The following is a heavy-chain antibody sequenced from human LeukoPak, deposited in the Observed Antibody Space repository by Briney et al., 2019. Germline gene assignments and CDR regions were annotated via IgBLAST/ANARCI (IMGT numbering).Heavy chain of an antibody. D-gene: IGHD6-19*01. Sequence: SQTLSLTCAISGDSVSSNSAAWNWIRQSPSEGLEWLGRTYYRSKWYNDYAVSVKSRITINPDTSKNQFSLQLNSVTPEDTAVYYCARDNSGSSGWYYSYWYFDLWGRGTLVTVSS. CDR3: ARDNSGSSGWYYSYWYFDL. CDR2: TYYRSKWYN. J-gene: IGHJ2*01. CDR1: GDSVSSNSAA. V-gene: IGHV6-1*01.